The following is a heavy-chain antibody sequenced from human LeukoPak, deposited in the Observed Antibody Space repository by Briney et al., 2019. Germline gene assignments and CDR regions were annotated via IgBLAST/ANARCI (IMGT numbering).Heavy chain of an antibody. V-gene: IGHV5-51*01. CDR2: IYGGDSEI. J-gene: IGHJ4*02. CDR3: ARRSIVGAYYFDY. D-gene: IGHD1-26*01. Sequence: GESLKISCKGSGSRFSSYWIGWVRQMPGKGLEWMGTIYGGDSEIRCSPSFQDQVTISADKSIGTAYLQWSSLKASDTAMYYCARRSIVGAYYFDYWGQGTLVTVSS. CDR1: GSRFSSYW.